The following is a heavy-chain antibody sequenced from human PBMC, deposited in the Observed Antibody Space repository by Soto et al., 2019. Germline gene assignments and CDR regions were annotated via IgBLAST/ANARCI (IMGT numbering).Heavy chain of an antibody. CDR1: GYTFTSYG. CDR2: ISAYNGNT. D-gene: IGHD3-3*01. CDR3: ARVKLRFLEWSPYYMDV. V-gene: IGHV1-18*01. Sequence: ASVKVSCKASGYTFTSYGISWVRHAPGQGLEWMGWISAYNGNTNYAQKLQGRVTMTTDTSTSTAYMELRSLRSDDTAVYYCARVKLRFLEWSPYYMDVWGKGTTVTVS. J-gene: IGHJ6*03.